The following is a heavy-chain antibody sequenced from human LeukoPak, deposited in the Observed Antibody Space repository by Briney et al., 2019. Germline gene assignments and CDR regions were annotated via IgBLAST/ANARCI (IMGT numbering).Heavy chain of an antibody. CDR2: INPNSGGT. J-gene: IGHJ4*02. D-gene: IGHD3-22*01. CDR1: GYTFTDYY. CDR3: ARVARFYYDSSGDFDY. V-gene: IGHV1-2*02. Sequence: ASVKVSCKTSGYTFTDYYMHWVRQAPGQGLEWMGWINPNSGGTKYAQKFQGRVTMTRDTATNTAYMELSRLRSDDTAVYYCARVARFYYDSSGDFDYWGQGSLVTVSS.